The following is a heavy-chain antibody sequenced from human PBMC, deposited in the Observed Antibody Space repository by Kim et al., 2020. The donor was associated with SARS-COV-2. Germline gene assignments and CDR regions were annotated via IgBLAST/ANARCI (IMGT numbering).Heavy chain of an antibody. CDR3: ARHLRAGFIAARPFYFDG. CDR2: IYYSGST. D-gene: IGHD6-6*01. CDR1: GGSISSSSYY. J-gene: IGHJ4*02. Sequence: SETLSLTCTVSGGSISSSSYYWGWIRQPPGKGLEWIGSIYYSGSTYYNPSLKSRVTISVDTSKNQFSLKLSSVTAADTAVYYFARHLRAGFIAARPFYFDGWGQGTPVTVSS. V-gene: IGHV4-39*01.